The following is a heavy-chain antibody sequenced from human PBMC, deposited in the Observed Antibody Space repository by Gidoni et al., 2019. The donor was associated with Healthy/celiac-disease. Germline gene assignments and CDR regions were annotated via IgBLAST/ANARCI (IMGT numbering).Heavy chain of an antibody. D-gene: IGHD2-15*01. CDR2: INHSGST. CDR3: ARNLGYCSGGSCYSNAFDI. Sequence: QVQLQQWGAGLLKPSETLSLTCAVYGGSFSGYYWSWIRQPPGKGLEWIGEINHSGSTNYNPSLKSRVTISVDTSKNQFSLKLSSVTAADTAVYYCARNLGYCSGGSCYSNAFDIWGQGTMVTVSS. V-gene: IGHV4-34*01. J-gene: IGHJ3*02. CDR1: GGSFSGYY.